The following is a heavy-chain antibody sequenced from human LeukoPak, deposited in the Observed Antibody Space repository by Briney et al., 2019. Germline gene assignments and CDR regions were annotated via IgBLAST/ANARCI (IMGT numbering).Heavy chain of an antibody. V-gene: IGHV3-53*01. D-gene: IGHD3-22*01. CDR1: GFTVSSNY. CDR3: ARGYYDSSGYFDWFDP. CDR2: IYSGGST. Sequence: PGGSLRLSCAASGFTVSSNYMSWVRQAPGKGLEWVSVIYSGGSTYYADSVKGRFTISRDNAKNSLYLQMNSLRAEDTALYHCARGYYDSSGYFDWFDPWGQGTLVTVSS. J-gene: IGHJ5*02.